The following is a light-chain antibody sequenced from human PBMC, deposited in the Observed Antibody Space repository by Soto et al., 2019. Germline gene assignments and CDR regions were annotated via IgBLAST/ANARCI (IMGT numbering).Light chain of an antibody. CDR1: SSNIGSNS. J-gene: IGLJ2*01. CDR2: RNN. V-gene: IGLV1-47*01. CDR3: AAWDDSLRGVV. Sequence: QSVLTQPPSASGTPGQRVTISCSGNSSNIGSNSGDWYQHLPGTAPKLHIYRNNQRPSGVPDRFSGSKSGTSVSLVISGLRSEDEADYHCAAWDDSLRGVVFGGGTKLTVL.